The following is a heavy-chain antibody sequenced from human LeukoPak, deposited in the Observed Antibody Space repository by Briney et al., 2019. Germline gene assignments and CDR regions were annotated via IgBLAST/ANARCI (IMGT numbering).Heavy chain of an antibody. CDR1: GGSISSYY. V-gene: IGHV4-59*08. Sequence: PLETLSLTCTVSGGSISSYYRSWIRQPPGKGLEWIGYIYYSGSTNYNPSLKSRVNISVDTSKNQFSLKLSSVTAADTAVYYCARHADTTVTAFDIWGQGTMVTVSS. J-gene: IGHJ3*02. CDR2: IYYSGST. D-gene: IGHD4-17*01. CDR3: ARHADTTVTAFDI.